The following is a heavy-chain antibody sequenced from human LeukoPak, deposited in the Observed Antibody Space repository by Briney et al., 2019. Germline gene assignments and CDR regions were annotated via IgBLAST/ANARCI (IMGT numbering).Heavy chain of an antibody. D-gene: IGHD4-17*01. V-gene: IGHV3-20*04. CDR3: ATQSYGLFAY. J-gene: IGHJ4*02. CDR2: INWNGGST. Sequence: GGSLRLSCAASGFTFDDYGMSWVRQAPGQGLEWVSGINWNGGSTGYADSVKGRFTISRDNARKSLYLQMNSLRPDDTAVYYCATQSYGLFAYWGQGTLVTVSS. CDR1: GFTFDDYG.